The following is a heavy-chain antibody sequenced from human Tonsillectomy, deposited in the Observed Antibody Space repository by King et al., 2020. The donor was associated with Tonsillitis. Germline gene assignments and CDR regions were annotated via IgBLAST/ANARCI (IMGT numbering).Heavy chain of an antibody. CDR1: GFSFDGYA. D-gene: IGHD3-10*01. V-gene: IGHV3-9*01. CDR3: TKKRVPYGSENYDAFYI. Sequence: VQLVESGGGLVQPGRSLRLSCAGSGFSFDGYAMHWVRQAPGKGLEWVSGITWNSGSIAYADSVKGRFTISRDNAKNSLYLEMNSLRAEDTASYYCTKKRVPYGSENYDAFYIWGQGTMVTVSS. CDR2: ITWNSGSI. J-gene: IGHJ3*02.